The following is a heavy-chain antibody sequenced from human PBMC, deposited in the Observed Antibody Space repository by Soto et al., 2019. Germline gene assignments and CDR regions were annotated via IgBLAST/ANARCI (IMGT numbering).Heavy chain of an antibody. Sequence: QVQLVQSGAEVKKPGSSVKVSCKASGGTFSSYTTSWVRQAPGQGLEWMGRIIPILGITNYAQKFQGRVTIIADKSTNTAFMDLSSLRSEDTAVYYCGISRYDSSYYYCGMDVWGQGTTVTVSS. CDR1: GGTFSSYT. V-gene: IGHV1-69*02. J-gene: IGHJ6*02. CDR3: GISRYDSSYYYCGMDV. D-gene: IGHD3-22*01. CDR2: IIPILGIT.